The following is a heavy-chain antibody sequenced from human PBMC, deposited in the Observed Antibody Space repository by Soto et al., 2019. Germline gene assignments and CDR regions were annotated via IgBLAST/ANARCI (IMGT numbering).Heavy chain of an antibody. CDR2: IDSGSNP. J-gene: IGHJ4*02. CDR1: GFNFSVYA. CDR3: AKGSPSTYDILTGYFY. Sequence: PGGSLRLSCAASGFNFSVYAMSWVRQAPGKGLEWFSTIDSGSNPYYADSVKGRFSISRDNSKNTLYLQMNSLRVEDTAIYYCAKGSPSTYDILTGYFYWGQGILVTVSS. V-gene: IGHV3-23*05. D-gene: IGHD3-9*01.